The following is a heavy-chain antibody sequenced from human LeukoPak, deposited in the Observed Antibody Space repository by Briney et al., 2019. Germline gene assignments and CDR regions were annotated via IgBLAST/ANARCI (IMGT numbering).Heavy chain of an antibody. V-gene: IGHV3-30*02. Sequence: GGSLRLSCAASGFTFSSYGMHWVRQAPGKGLEWVAFIRYDGSNKYYADSVKGRFTISRDNSKNTLYLQMNSLRAEDTAVYYCAKDWRYSSSGYGPYGGRGTLVTVSS. J-gene: IGHJ4*02. D-gene: IGHD6-13*01. CDR2: IRYDGSNK. CDR1: GFTFSSYG. CDR3: AKDWRYSSSGYGPY.